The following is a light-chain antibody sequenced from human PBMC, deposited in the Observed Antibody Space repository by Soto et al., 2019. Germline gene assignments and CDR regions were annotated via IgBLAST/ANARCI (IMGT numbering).Light chain of an antibody. CDR2: AAS. Sequence: EIVLAQSPGTLSLSPGQRATLSCRASQSVSRDYVAWYQHKPGQAPRLLIYAASSRPSGIPDRFGGSGSGTDFTLTISRLEPEDFALYYCQQYGSSPLTFGGGTRMEFK. V-gene: IGKV3-20*01. J-gene: IGKJ4*01. CDR1: QSVSRDY. CDR3: QQYGSSPLT.